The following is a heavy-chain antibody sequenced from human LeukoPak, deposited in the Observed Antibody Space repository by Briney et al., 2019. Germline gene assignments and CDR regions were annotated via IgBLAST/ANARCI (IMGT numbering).Heavy chain of an antibody. CDR1: GFTFSSYS. CDR2: ISSSSSTI. D-gene: IGHD5-24*01. J-gene: IGHJ4*02. CDR3: AREREPNYYPRRDGYNFGY. V-gene: IGHV3-48*01. Sequence: GGSLRLSCAASGFTFSSYSMNWVRQAPGKGLEWVSYISSSSSTIYYADSVKGRFTISRDNAKNSLYLQMNSLRAEDTAGYYCAREREPNYYPRRDGYNFGYWGQGTLVTVSS.